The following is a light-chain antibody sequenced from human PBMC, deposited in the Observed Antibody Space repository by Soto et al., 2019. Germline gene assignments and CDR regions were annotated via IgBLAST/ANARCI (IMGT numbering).Light chain of an antibody. Sequence: QSALTQPASVSGSTGQSITISCTGTSSDVGGYNYVSWYQQHPGKAPKVMIYDVSNRPSGVSNRFSGSKSGNTASLTISGLQAEDEADYYCSSYTSNSTGVFGGGTKLTVL. J-gene: IGLJ2*01. CDR1: SSDVGGYNY. CDR3: SSYTSNSTGV. CDR2: DVS. V-gene: IGLV2-14*01.